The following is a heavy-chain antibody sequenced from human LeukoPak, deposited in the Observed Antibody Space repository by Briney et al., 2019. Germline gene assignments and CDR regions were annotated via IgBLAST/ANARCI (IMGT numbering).Heavy chain of an antibody. CDR1: GFTFSSYW. CDR3: ATAQGHGMDV. Sequence: GGSLTLSCAASGFTFSSYWMHWVRHAPGKGMVWVSRINSDGSSTSYADSVKGRFTISRDNAKNTLYLQMNSLRAEATAVYYCATAQGHGMDVWGQGTTVTVSS. V-gene: IGHV3-74*01. J-gene: IGHJ6*02. CDR2: INSDGSST.